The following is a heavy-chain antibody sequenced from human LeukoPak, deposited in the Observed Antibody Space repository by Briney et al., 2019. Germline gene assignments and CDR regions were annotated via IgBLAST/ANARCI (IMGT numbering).Heavy chain of an antibody. CDR2: IRYDGSNK. Sequence: PGGSLRLSCAASGFTFSSYGMHWVRQAPGKGLEWVAFIRYDGSNKYYADSVKGRFTISRDNSKNTLYLQMNSLRAEDTAVYYCAKVGTVGPLPSYFDYWGQGTVDTVFS. CDR3: AKVGTVGPLPSYFDY. V-gene: IGHV3-30*02. J-gene: IGHJ4*02. CDR1: GFTFSSYG. D-gene: IGHD1-26*01.